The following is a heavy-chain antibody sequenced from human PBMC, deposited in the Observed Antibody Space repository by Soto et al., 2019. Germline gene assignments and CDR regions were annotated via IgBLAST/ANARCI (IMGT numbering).Heavy chain of an antibody. CDR1: GFTFSSYS. D-gene: IGHD1-1*01. CDR2: ISASSSGI. CDR3: VRDSNWSFDF. J-gene: IGHJ4*02. V-gene: IGHV3-48*02. Sequence: EVQLVESGGGLVQPGGSLRLSCVASGFTFSSYSMNWVRQAPGKGLEWISYISASSSGIYYADSVKGRFTISSDNAENSLYLQMNSLRDEDTAVYYCVRDSNWSFDFWGQGTLVTVSP.